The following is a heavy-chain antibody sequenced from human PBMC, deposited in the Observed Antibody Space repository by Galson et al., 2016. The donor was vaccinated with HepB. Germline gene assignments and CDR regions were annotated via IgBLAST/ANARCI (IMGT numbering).Heavy chain of an antibody. Sequence: SLRLSCAASGFTFSSYAMSWVRQAPGKSLEWVSSVSGSGGNTYDAGSVKGRFTISSDNSKNTLYLQMNSLSAEDTAVYYCAKSIDSGGFYFERGADYWGQGTLVTVSS. CDR2: VSGSGGNT. J-gene: IGHJ4*02. D-gene: IGHD3-22*01. CDR1: GFTFSSYA. CDR3: AKSIDSGGFYFERGADY. V-gene: IGHV3-23*01.